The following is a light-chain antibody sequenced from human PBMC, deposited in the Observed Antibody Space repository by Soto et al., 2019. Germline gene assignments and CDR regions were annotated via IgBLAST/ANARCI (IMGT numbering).Light chain of an antibody. CDR3: QQYHNGPPWP. V-gene: IGKV3-15*01. CDR1: QNVGTN. Sequence: DTELTQSPSTLSVSPGERATLSCRASQNVGTNLAWYQQRVGQAPRLLIYGASTRAFGVAARFSGGGSGTEFTLTISSLQSEAFAVYHCQQYHNGPPWPFGQGTKVDI. J-gene: IGKJ1*01. CDR2: GAS.